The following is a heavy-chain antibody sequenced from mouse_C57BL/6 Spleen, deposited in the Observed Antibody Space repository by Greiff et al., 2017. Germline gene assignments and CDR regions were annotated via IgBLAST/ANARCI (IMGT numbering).Heavy chain of an antibody. D-gene: IGHD1-1*01. Sequence: VHVKQSGAELVRPGASVKLSCTASGFNIKDYYMHWVKQRPEQGLEWIGRIDPEDGDTEYAPKFQGKATVTADTSSNTAYLQLSSLTSEDTAVYYCTLYYYGSSSYWYFDVWGTGTTVTVSS. V-gene: IGHV14-1*01. CDR3: TLYYYGSSSYWYFDV. CDR2: IDPEDGDT. J-gene: IGHJ1*03. CDR1: GFNIKDYY.